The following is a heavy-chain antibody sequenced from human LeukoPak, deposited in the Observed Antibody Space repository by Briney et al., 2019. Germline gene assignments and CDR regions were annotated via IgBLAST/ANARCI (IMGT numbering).Heavy chain of an antibody. J-gene: IGHJ4*02. Sequence: PGGFLRLSCAASGFTFDDYAMHWVRQAPGKGLEWVSLISEDGGSTYYADSVKGRFTISRDNAKNSLYLQMNSLRAEDTAVYYCAIYSGSYWGQGTLVTLSS. CDR3: AIYSGSY. V-gene: IGHV3-43*02. D-gene: IGHD2-15*01. CDR2: ISEDGGST. CDR1: GFTFDDYA.